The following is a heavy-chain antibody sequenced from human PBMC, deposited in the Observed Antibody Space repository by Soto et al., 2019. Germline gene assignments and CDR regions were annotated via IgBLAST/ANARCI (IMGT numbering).Heavy chain of an antibody. CDR1: GGTFSSYA. CDR2: IIPIFGTA. Sequence: QVQLVQSGAEVKKPGSSVKVSCKASGGTFSSYAISWVRQAPGQGLEWMGGIIPIFGTANYAQKFQGRVTITADESTSTAYMELSSLRSEDTAVYYCARPGSVFVRAARRGYYYGMDVWGQGTTVTVSS. CDR3: ARPGSVFVRAARRGYYYGMDV. D-gene: IGHD6-6*01. J-gene: IGHJ6*02. V-gene: IGHV1-69*01.